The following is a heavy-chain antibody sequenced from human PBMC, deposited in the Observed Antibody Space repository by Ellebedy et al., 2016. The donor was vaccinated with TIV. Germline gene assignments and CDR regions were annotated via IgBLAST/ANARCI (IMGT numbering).Heavy chain of an antibody. CDR1: GGSISTYF. Sequence: SETLSLTCTVSGGSISTYFWCWIRQPPGKGLEWIGCVDYSGSTNYSPSLKSRVHISVSTSNNQFSLRLTSVTAADTAVYYCARPPHTVIRGVPGTWFDPWGQGTLVTVSS. D-gene: IGHD3-10*01. J-gene: IGHJ5*02. CDR2: VDYSGST. CDR3: ARPPHTVIRGVPGTWFDP. V-gene: IGHV4-59*08.